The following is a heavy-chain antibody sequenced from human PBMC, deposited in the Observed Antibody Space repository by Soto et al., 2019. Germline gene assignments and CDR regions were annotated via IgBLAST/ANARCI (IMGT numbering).Heavy chain of an antibody. Sequence: ASVKVSCKSSGFTSTSYAIHWLRQAPGQRPQWMGWINGGSGNTKYSQDFQGRVTFTRDTFATTAYLELSSFRSEDTAVYYCARSPYGWHYFDYWGQGTLVTVSS. CDR1: GFTSTSYA. V-gene: IGHV1-3*01. CDR2: INGGSGNT. CDR3: ARSPYGWHYFDY. J-gene: IGHJ4*02. D-gene: IGHD6-19*01.